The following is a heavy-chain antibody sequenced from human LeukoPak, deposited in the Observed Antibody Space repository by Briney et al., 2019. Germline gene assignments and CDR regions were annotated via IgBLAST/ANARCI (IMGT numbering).Heavy chain of an antibody. CDR3: ARSRQRFLEWLPLPNWFDP. J-gene: IGHJ5*02. D-gene: IGHD3-3*01. CDR1: GYTFTGYY. Sequence: VKVSCKASGYTFTGYYMHWVRQAPGQGLEWMGWINPNSGGTNYAQKFQGRVTMTRDTPISTAYMELSRLRSDDTAVYYCARSRQRFLEWLPLPNWFDPWGQGTLVTVSS. CDR2: INPNSGGT. V-gene: IGHV1-2*02.